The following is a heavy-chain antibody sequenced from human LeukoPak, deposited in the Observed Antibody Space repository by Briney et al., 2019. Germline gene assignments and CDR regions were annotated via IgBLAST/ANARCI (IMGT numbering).Heavy chain of an antibody. CDR2: IYHSGRD. J-gene: IGHJ5*02. CDR3: ARHGSGTYFVS. CDR1: GGVISNSNW. V-gene: IGHV4-4*02. D-gene: IGHD3-10*01. Sequence: PSGTLSLTCAVSGGVISNSNWWSWVRQPPGKGLEWIGEIYHSGRDNYNPSLKSRVTISIDTSNNQFSLKLYSVTAADTAVYYCARHGSGTYFVSWGQGTLVTVSS.